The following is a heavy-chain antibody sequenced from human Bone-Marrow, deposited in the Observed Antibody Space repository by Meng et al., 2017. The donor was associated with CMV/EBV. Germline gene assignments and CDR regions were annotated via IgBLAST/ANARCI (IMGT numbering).Heavy chain of an antibody. V-gene: IGHV1-2*02. CDR2: INPNSGGT. J-gene: IGHJ2*01. CDR3: ASQLSGSHHWYFDL. CDR1: GYTFTGYY. D-gene: IGHD1-26*01. Sequence: QVQLLQSGAEVKNPGASVKVSCKASGYTFTGYYMHCVRQAPGQGLEWMGWINPNSGGTNYAQKFQGRVTMTRDTSISTAYMELSRLRSDDTAVYYCASQLSGSHHWYFDLWGRGTLVTVSS.